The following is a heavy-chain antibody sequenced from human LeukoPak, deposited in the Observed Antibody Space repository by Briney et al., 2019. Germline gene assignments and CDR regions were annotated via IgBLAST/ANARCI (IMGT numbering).Heavy chain of an antibody. CDR2: FDPEDGET. J-gene: IGHJ6*02. Sequence: VKVSCKVSGYTLTELSMHWVRQAPGKGLEWMGGFDPEDGETIYAQKFQGRVTMTEDTSTDTAYMELSSLRSEDTAVYYCASRMLVTAIQTSHYGMDVWGQGTTVTVSS. CDR1: GYTLTELS. CDR3: ASRMLVTAIQTSHYGMDV. V-gene: IGHV1-24*01. D-gene: IGHD2-21*02.